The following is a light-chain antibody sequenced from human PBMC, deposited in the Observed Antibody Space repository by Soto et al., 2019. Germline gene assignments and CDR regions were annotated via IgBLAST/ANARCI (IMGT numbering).Light chain of an antibody. CDR3: TSYTTSATVA. Sequence: QSALTQPASVSGSPGQSFTIPCTGTSSDIGTYDYVSWYQQFPGKVPQLIIYDVTNRPSGVSDRFSGSKSGKTASLTISGHQAEDEADYYCTSYTTSATVAIGGGTKVTVL. CDR2: DVT. J-gene: IGLJ2*01. CDR1: SSDIGTYDY. V-gene: IGLV2-14*03.